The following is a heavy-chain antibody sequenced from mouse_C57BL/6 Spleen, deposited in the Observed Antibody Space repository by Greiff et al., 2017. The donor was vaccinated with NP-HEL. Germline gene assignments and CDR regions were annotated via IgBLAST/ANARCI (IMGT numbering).Heavy chain of an antibody. D-gene: IGHD1-1*01. CDR2: ISDGGSYT. CDR1: GFTFSSYA. CDR3: ARGEDYYGSSYGFYWYFDV. Sequence: DVHLVESGGGLVKPGGSLKLSCAASGFTFSSYAMSWVRQTPEKRLEWVATISDGGSYTYYPDNVKGRFTISRDNAKNNLYLQMSHLKSEDTAMYYCARGEDYYGSSYGFYWYFDVWGTGTTVTVSS. V-gene: IGHV5-4*01. J-gene: IGHJ1*03.